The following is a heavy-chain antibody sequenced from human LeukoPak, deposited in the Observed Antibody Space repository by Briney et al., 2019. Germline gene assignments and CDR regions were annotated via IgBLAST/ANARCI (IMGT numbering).Heavy chain of an antibody. Sequence: GASVKVSCKASGYTFTSYGISWVRQAPGQGLEWMGWISAYNGNTNYAQKLQGRVTITADKSTSTAYMELSSLRSEDTAVYYCARGQNYYDSSGYYGPFFPPMGAFDIWGQGTMVTVSS. V-gene: IGHV1-18*01. CDR3: ARGQNYYDSSGYYGPFFPPMGAFDI. D-gene: IGHD3-22*01. J-gene: IGHJ3*02. CDR1: GYTFTSYG. CDR2: ISAYNGNT.